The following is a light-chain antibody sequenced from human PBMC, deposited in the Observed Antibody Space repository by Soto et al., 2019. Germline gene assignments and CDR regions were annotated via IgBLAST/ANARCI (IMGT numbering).Light chain of an antibody. Sequence: DIQMTQSPASLSASAGARVTISCRASQSIGTNSSWYKQKPGQAPTLMMFTSSNLQSGVPSRFSGSGSGTDFILTISSLKTEDCATYYCQQRYSTPPTFGQWTKVDTK. CDR1: QSIGTN. CDR3: QQRYSTPPT. V-gene: IGKV1-39*01. J-gene: IGKJ1*01. CDR2: TSS.